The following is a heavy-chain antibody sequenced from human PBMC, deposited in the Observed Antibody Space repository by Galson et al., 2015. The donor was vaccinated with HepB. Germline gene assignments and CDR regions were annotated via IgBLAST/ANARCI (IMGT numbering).Heavy chain of an antibody. Sequence: SLRLSCAASGFTFSSYAMHWVRQAPGKGLEWVAVISYDGSNKYYADSVKGRFTISRDNSKNTLYLQMNSLRAEDTAVYYCASFMTTVTTGQVDYWGQGTLVTVSS. D-gene: IGHD4-17*01. CDR1: GFTFSSYA. CDR2: ISYDGSNK. V-gene: IGHV3-30*04. CDR3: ASFMTTVTTGQVDY. J-gene: IGHJ4*02.